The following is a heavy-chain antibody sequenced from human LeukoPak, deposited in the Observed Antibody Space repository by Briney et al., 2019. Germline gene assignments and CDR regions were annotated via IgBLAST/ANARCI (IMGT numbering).Heavy chain of an antibody. Sequence: GGSMRLSCAASGFTFSSYSMNWVRQAPGKGLEWVSSISSSSSYTYYADSVKGRFTISRDNAKKSLYLQMNSLRVEDTAVYYCARFMHTAMAYFDYWGQGTLVTVSS. V-gene: IGHV3-21*01. CDR2: ISSSSSYT. J-gene: IGHJ4*02. D-gene: IGHD5-18*01. CDR1: GFTFSSYS. CDR3: ARFMHTAMAYFDY.